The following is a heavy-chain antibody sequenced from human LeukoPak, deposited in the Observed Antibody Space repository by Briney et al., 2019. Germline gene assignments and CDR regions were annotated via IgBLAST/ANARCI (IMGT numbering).Heavy chain of an antibody. V-gene: IGHV4-39*07. CDR2: IYYSGST. CDR1: GGSISSSSYY. J-gene: IGHJ5*02. CDR3: ARGRFGELSLSWFDP. Sequence: SETLSLTCTVSGGSISSSSYYWGWIRQPPGKGLEWIGSIYYSGSTYYNPSLKSRVTISVDTSKNQFSLKLSSVTAADTAVYYCARGRFGELSLSWFDPWGQGTLVTVSS. D-gene: IGHD3-16*02.